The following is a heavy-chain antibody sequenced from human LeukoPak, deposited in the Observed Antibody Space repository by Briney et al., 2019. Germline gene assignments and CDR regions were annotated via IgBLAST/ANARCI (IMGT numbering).Heavy chain of an antibody. D-gene: IGHD6-13*01. Sequence: SETLSLTCTVSADSISRDYWSCIRQPPGKGLEWIGYSYHTGSTNYNPSLQSRVTISVDKSKSQFSLKLSSVTAGNTAVYYCVTGYSSPWYYVEYWGQGTLVTVSS. CDR3: VTGYSSPWYYVEY. CDR1: ADSISRDY. V-gene: IGHV4-59*01. J-gene: IGHJ4*02. CDR2: SYHTGST.